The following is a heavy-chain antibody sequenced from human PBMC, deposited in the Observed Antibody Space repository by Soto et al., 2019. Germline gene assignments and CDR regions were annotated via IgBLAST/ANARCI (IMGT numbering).Heavy chain of an antibody. CDR3: ARGGYYDSRGARNYHYCGRDV. CDR1: GFTFTTSA. D-gene: IGHD3-22*01. V-gene: IGHV1-18*01. Sequence: SSVKVSCKTSGFTFTTSAMHWVRQAPGQGLEWLGWISPYNDDTKYAQRLQGRVTMTTDTSTRTAYMDIRGLRSDDTAIYYCARGGYYDSRGARNYHYCGRDVWGEGTRVTVAS. J-gene: IGHJ6*04. CDR2: ISPYNDDT.